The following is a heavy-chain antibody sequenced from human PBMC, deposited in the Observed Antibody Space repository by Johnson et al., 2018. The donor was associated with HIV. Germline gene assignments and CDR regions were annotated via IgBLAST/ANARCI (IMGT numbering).Heavy chain of an antibody. CDR3: ARYNGVDSSSSGQTDI. CDR2: ISYDGSNK. V-gene: IGHV3-30-3*01. D-gene: IGHD2-8*01. CDR1: GFSFSDYY. Sequence: QVQLVESGGGLVKPGGSLRLSCTASGFSFSDYYMSWIRQAPGKGLEWVAVISYDGSNKYYADSVKGRFTISRDNSKNTLYVQMNSLRAEDTAVYYCARYNGVDSSSSGQTDIWGQGTMVTVSS. J-gene: IGHJ3*02.